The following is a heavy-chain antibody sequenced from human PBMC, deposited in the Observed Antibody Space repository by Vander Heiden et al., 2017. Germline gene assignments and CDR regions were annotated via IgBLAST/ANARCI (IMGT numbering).Heavy chain of an antibody. CDR1: VFSFTYAW. V-gene: IGHV3-15*07. CDR2: IKSKAEGGAT. J-gene: IGHJ3*02. D-gene: IGHD1-26*01. CDR3: TTGGSYSAFDI. Sequence: EVQLVDSGGGLVKPGGSLRLSCAVSVFSFTYAWMNWVRQAPGKGLEWVGRIKSKAEGGATDYAAPVKGRFTISRDDSENTVYLQMNSLKSEDTAVYYCTTGGSYSAFDIWGQGTMVTVSS.